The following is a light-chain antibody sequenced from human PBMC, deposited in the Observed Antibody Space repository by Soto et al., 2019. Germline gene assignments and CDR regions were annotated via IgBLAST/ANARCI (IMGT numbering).Light chain of an antibody. CDR2: GNS. CDR1: SSNIGAGYD. V-gene: IGLV1-40*01. CDR3: QSYDNSHVV. Sequence: SVLTQPPSVSGAPGQRVTISCTGSSSNIGAGYDVHWYQQLPGPAPKLLIYGNSNRPSGVPDRFSGSKSGTSASLAITGLQAEDEADYYCQSYDNSHVVFGGGTKLTVL. J-gene: IGLJ2*01.